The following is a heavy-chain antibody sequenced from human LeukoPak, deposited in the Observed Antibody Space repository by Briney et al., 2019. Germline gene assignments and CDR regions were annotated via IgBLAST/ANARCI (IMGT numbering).Heavy chain of an antibody. V-gene: IGHV3-48*04. CDR2: ISSSGSTI. Sequence: GGSLRLSCAASGFTFSSYSMNWVRQAPGKGLEWVSYISSSGSTIYYADSVKGRFTISRDNAKNSLYLQMNSLRAEDTAVYYCARDLTGWGESSGYSDYWGQGTLVTVSS. CDR1: GFTFSSYS. D-gene: IGHD3-22*01. CDR3: ARDLTGWGESSGYSDY. J-gene: IGHJ4*02.